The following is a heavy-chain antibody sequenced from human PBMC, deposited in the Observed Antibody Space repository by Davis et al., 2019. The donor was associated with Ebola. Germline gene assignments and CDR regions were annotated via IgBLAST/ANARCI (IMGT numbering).Heavy chain of an antibody. V-gene: IGHV1-46*03. CDR3: TTPGGQDSGYDVFDI. D-gene: IGHD5-12*01. J-gene: IGHJ3*02. CDR2: IAPTGGST. CDR1: EYTFTNYY. Sequence: AASVKVSCKASEYTFTNYYVHWVRQAPGQGLEWMGAIAPTGGSTIYAQKFQGRVTVTRDTSTTTVYMDLSSLRSEDTALYYCTTPGGQDSGYDVFDIWGQGTMVTVSS.